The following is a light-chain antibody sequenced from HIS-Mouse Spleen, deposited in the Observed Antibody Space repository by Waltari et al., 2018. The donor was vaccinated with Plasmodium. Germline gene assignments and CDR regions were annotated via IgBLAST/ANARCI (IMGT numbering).Light chain of an antibody. CDR3: YSTDSSGNHRV. Sequence: SYELTQPPSGSVSPGQTARITCSGDALTKKYAYWYEQKSGQAPVLVIYVDSKRPSGIPERFSGSSSGTMATLTISGAQVEDEADYYCYSTDSSGNHRVFGGGTKLTVL. V-gene: IGLV3-10*01. CDR1: ALTKKY. J-gene: IGLJ3*02. CDR2: VDS.